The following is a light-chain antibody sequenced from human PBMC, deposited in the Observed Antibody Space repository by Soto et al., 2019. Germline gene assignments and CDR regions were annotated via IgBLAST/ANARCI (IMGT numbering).Light chain of an antibody. CDR3: QQSYNTPIT. Sequence: EIVMTQSPDTLSVFPGGRVTLCCRASHSVSSNLAWYQQTPGQVPSLLIYDASSGATGIPARFSGSGSGTDFTLTISGLQPEDFATYCCQQSYNTPITFGQGTQVDIK. CDR2: DAS. CDR1: HSVSSN. J-gene: IGKJ5*01. V-gene: IGKV3D-15*01.